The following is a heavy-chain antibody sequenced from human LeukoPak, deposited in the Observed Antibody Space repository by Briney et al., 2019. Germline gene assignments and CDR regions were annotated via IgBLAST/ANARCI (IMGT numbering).Heavy chain of an antibody. Sequence: ASVKVSCKASGYTFTGYYMHWVRQAPGQGLEWMGRINPNSGGTNYAQKFQGRVTMTRDTSISTAYMELSRLRYDDTAVYYCARVFTLRATVIPFDYWGQGTLVTVSS. CDR1: GYTFTGYY. V-gene: IGHV1-2*06. CDR3: ARVFTLRATVIPFDY. D-gene: IGHD4-17*01. CDR2: INPNSGGT. J-gene: IGHJ4*02.